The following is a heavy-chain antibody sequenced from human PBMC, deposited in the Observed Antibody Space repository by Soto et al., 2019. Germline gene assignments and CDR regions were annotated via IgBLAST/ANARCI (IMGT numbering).Heavy chain of an antibody. Sequence: ASVKVSCAASGFTFSSYAMSWVRQAPGKGLEWVSAISGSGGSTYYADSVKGRFTISRDNSKNTLYLQMNSLRAEDTAVYYCAKLTGDITFLDAFDIWGQGTMVTVSS. CDR1: GFTFSSYA. CDR3: AKLTGDITFLDAFDI. CDR2: ISGSGGST. V-gene: IGHV3-23*01. D-gene: IGHD7-27*01. J-gene: IGHJ3*02.